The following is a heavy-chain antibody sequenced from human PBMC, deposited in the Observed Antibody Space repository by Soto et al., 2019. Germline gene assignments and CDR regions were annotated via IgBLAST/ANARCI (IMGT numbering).Heavy chain of an antibody. V-gene: IGHV4-31*03. J-gene: IGHJ6*02. Sequence: SETLSLTCTVSGGYISSGGYYWSWIRQHPGKGLEWIGYIYYSGSTYYNPSLKSRVTISVDTSKNQFSLKLSSVTAADTAVYYCAREVRHGYDFWSGYYSNYYYGMDVWGQGTTVTVSS. CDR1: GGYISSGGYY. CDR2: IYYSGST. CDR3: AREVRHGYDFWSGYYSNYYYGMDV. D-gene: IGHD3-3*01.